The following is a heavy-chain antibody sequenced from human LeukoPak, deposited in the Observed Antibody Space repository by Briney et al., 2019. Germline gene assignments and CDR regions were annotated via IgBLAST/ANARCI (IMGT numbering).Heavy chain of an antibody. CDR1: GGTFSSYA. V-gene: IGHV1-69*13. CDR2: IIPIFGTA. Sequence: ASVTVSCKASGGTFSSYAISWVRQAPGQGLEWMGGIIPIFGTANYAQKFQGRVTITADESTSTAYMELSSLRSEDTAVYYCARGELVDSWIILFDYWGQGTLVTVSS. J-gene: IGHJ4*02. D-gene: IGHD3-3*01. CDR3: ARGELVDSWIILFDY.